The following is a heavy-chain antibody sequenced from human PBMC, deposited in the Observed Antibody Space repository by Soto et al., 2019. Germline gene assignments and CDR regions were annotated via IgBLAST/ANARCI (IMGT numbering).Heavy chain of an antibody. J-gene: IGHJ5*02. D-gene: IGHD2-21*02. CDR2: VYYSVTT. V-gene: IGHV4-61*08. Sequence: SETLSLTCTVSGGSIDSGDYYWSWIRQPPGKGLEWIGYVYYSVTTNYNPFLKSRVTLSLDRSKNQFSLKMNSVTAADTAVYYCARAGGRAYCGGDCYPNWFEPWGQGTMVTVSS. CDR1: GGSIDSGDYY. CDR3: ARAGGRAYCGGDCYPNWFEP.